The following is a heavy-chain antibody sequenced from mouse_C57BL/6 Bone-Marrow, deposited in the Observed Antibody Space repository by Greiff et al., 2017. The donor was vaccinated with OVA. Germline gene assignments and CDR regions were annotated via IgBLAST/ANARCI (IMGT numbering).Heavy chain of an antibody. J-gene: IGHJ2*01. CDR2: IDPSDSET. V-gene: IGHV1-52*01. CDR3: ARWGYDYDPYFDY. Sequence: QVQLQQPGAELVRPGSSVKLSCKASGYTFTSYWMHWVKQRPIQGLEWIGNIDPSDSETHYNQKFKDKATLTVDKSSSTAYMQLSSLTSEDSAVYYCARWGYDYDPYFDYWGQGTTLTVSS. CDR1: GYTFTSYW. D-gene: IGHD2-4*01.